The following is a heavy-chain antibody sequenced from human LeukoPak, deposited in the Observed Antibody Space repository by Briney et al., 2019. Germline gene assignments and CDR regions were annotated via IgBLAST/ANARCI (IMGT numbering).Heavy chain of an antibody. D-gene: IGHD3-10*01. CDR1: GYSISSGYY. J-gene: IGHJ4*02. CDR2: LSFSGST. CDR3: AREGPHGSGIYYNPLDY. V-gene: IGHV4-38-2*02. Sequence: PSETLSLTCSVSGYSISSGYYWAWIRQPPGKGLEWIGSLSFSGSTYYNPSLKSRVTISVDTSKNQFSLKLSSVTAADTAVYYCAREGPHGSGIYYNPLDYWGQGALVIVSS.